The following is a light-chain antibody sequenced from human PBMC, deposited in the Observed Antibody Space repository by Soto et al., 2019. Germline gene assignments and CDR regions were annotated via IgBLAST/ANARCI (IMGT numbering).Light chain of an antibody. CDR2: AAS. Sequence: DIQMTQSPPSLSASVGDRVTITCRAGQGISNYLAWFQQRPGKAPKSLISAASSLQNGVPSRFSGSGFGTDFTLTISRRQPEDFATYYCQQYDNYPHTFGQGTKLESK. V-gene: IGKV1-16*01. CDR3: QQYDNYPHT. J-gene: IGKJ2*01. CDR1: QGISNY.